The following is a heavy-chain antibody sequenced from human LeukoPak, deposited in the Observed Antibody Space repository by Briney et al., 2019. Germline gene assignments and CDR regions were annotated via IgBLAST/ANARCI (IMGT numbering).Heavy chain of an antibody. J-gene: IGHJ4*02. V-gene: IGHV4-34*01. CDR1: GGSFSGYY. CDR2: INHSGST. CDR3: ARGSEIGQAAAGTTDSYYFDY. D-gene: IGHD6-13*01. Sequence: KPSETLSLTCAVYGGSFSGYYWSWIRQPPGKGLEWIGEINHSGSTNYNPSLKSRVTISVDTSKNQFSLKLSSVTAADTAVYYCARGSEIGQAAAGTTDSYYFDYWGQGTLVTVSS.